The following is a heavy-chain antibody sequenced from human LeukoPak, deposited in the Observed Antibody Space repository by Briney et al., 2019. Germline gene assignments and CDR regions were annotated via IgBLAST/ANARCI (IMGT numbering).Heavy chain of an antibody. V-gene: IGHV1-24*01. J-gene: IGHJ4*02. CDR1: GYTLTELS. Sequence: GASVKVSCKVSGYTLTELSMHWVRQAPGKGLEWMGGFDPEDGETIYAQKFQGRVTMTEDTSTDTAYMELSSLRSEDTAVYHCATGDIVGATPLDYWGQGTLVTVSS. CDR3: ATGDIVGATPLDY. D-gene: IGHD1-26*01. CDR2: FDPEDGET.